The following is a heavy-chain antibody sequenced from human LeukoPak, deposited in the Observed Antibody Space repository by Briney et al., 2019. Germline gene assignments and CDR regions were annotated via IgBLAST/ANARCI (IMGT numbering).Heavy chain of an antibody. CDR2: INPNSGGT. Sequence: ASVKVSCKASGYTFTGYYMHWVRQAPGQGLEWMGWINPNSGGTNYAQKFQGRVTMTRDTSISTAYMELSSLRSEDTAVYYCARSRLSPPYYYYGMDVWGQGTTVTVSS. D-gene: IGHD6-6*01. CDR3: ARSRLSPPYYYYGMDV. V-gene: IGHV1-2*02. CDR1: GYTFTGYY. J-gene: IGHJ6*02.